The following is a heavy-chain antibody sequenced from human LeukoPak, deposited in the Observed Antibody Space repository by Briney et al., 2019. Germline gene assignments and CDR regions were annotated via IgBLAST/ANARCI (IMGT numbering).Heavy chain of an antibody. V-gene: IGHV4-59*01. D-gene: IGHD3-10*01. Sequence: PSETLSLTCTVSGGSISSYYWSWIPPPPGKGLEWNGYIYYSGSTNYNPSLKSRVTISVDTSKNQFSLKLSSVTAADTAVYYCASGSSLWFGESWGQGTLVTVSS. CDR2: IYYSGST. CDR3: ASGSSLWFGES. CDR1: GGSISSYY. J-gene: IGHJ5*02.